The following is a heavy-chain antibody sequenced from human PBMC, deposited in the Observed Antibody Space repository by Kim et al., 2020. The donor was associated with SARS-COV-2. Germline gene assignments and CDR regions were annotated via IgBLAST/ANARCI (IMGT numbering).Heavy chain of an antibody. Sequence: DSVKGRFTISRDNSKNTLYLQMNSLRAEDTAVYYCAKDILLWFGADWFDPWGQGTLVTVSS. J-gene: IGHJ5*02. CDR3: AKDILLWFGADWFDP. D-gene: IGHD3-10*01. V-gene: IGHV3-23*01.